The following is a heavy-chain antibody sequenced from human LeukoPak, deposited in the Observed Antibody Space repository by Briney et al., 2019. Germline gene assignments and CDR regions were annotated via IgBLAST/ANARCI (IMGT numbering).Heavy chain of an antibody. D-gene: IGHD6-19*01. CDR2: IRSKAYGGTT. Sequence: GGSLRLSCRTSGFTFGDYVMSWVRQAPGKGLEWVGFIRSKAYGGTTEYAASVKGRFTISRDDSKSIAYLQMNSLKTEDTAVYYCTRDSVLRGWYRPSWFDPWGQGTLVTVSS. V-gene: IGHV3-49*04. J-gene: IGHJ5*02. CDR1: GFTFGDYV. CDR3: TRDSVLRGWYRPSWFDP.